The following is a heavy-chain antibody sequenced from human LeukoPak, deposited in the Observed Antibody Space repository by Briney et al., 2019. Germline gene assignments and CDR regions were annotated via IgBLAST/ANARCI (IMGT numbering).Heavy chain of an antibody. D-gene: IGHD6-13*01. Sequence: SVKVSCKASGGTFSSYAISWVRQAPGQGLEWMGRIIPILGIANYAQKFQGRVTITADKSTSTAYMELSSLRSEDTAVYYCARHPAGTLVPFDYWGQGTLVTVSS. J-gene: IGHJ4*02. CDR1: GGTFSSYA. CDR3: ARHPAGTLVPFDY. CDR2: IIPILGIA. V-gene: IGHV1-69*04.